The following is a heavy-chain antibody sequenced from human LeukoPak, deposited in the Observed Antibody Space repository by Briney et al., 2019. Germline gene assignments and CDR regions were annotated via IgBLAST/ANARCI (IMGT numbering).Heavy chain of an antibody. Sequence: SETLSLTCTASGGSISSYYWSWIRQPPGKGLEWIGYIYYSGSTNYNPSLKSRVTISVDTSKNQFSLKLSSVTAADTAVYYCARGYDSSGYYSANFDYWGQGTLVTVSS. V-gene: IGHV4-59*01. CDR2: IYYSGST. CDR1: GGSISSYY. D-gene: IGHD3-22*01. J-gene: IGHJ4*02. CDR3: ARGYDSSGYYSANFDY.